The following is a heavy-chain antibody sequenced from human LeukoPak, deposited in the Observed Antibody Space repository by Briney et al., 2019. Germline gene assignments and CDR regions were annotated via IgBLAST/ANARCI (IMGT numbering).Heavy chain of an antibody. CDR2: ISAYNGNT. V-gene: IGHV1-18*01. Sequence: PVASVKVSCKASGYTFTSYGISWVRQAPGQGLEWMGWISAYNGNTNYAQKLQGRVTMTTDTSTSTAYMELRSLRSDDTAVYYCAREESCSGGSCYPQGWFDPWGQGTLVTVSS. CDR3: AREESCSGGSCYPQGWFDP. D-gene: IGHD2-15*01. CDR1: GYTFTSYG. J-gene: IGHJ5*02.